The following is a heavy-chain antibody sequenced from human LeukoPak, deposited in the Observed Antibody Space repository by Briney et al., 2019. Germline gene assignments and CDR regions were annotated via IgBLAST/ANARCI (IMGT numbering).Heavy chain of an antibody. D-gene: IGHD4-17*01. V-gene: IGHV3-23*01. J-gene: IGHJ3*01. CDR1: GFTFSSYA. CDR3: GRDPNGDYIGAFEF. CDR2: IRGSGGGT. Sequence: GGSLRLSCAASGFTFSSYAMTWVRQAAGKGLEWVSSIRGSGGGTYYADSVRGRFTMSRDNSKNTLYLQMNNLRADDTAVYYCGRDPNGDYIGAFEFWGQGTLVTVSS.